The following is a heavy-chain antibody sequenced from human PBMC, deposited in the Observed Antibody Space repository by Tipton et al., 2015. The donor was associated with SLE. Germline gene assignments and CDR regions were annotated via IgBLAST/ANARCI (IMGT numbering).Heavy chain of an antibody. Sequence: SLRLSCAASGTTFSSNAMTWVRQAPGKGLEWVSSISSRADFTYYADSVKGRFTISRANSKNTLFLQMNSLRAEDTAVYYCAREGNWAGEVDYWGRGALVTVSS. CDR3: AREGNWAGEVDY. CDR2: ISSRADFT. J-gene: IGHJ4*02. D-gene: IGHD1-1*01. V-gene: IGHV3-23*01. CDR1: GTTFSSNA.